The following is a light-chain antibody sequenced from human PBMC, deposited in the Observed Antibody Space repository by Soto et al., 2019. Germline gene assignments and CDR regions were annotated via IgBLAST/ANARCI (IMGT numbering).Light chain of an antibody. Sequence: DIQMTQSPSSLSASVGDRVTITCQASQDISNYLNWYQQKPGKAPKLLIYDASNLETGVPSRFSGSGSGTDFTFTISSLQPEDIATYYCQQYDNLSWTFGQVTKVEIK. CDR2: DAS. J-gene: IGKJ1*01. V-gene: IGKV1-33*01. CDR3: QQYDNLSWT. CDR1: QDISNY.